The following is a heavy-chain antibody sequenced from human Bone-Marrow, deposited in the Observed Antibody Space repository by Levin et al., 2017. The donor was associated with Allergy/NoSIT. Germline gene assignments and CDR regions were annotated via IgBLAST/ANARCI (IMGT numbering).Heavy chain of an antibody. V-gene: IGHV4-61*01. CDR1: GNSVSSGSFF. CDR2: IFHDGTT. Sequence: SETLSLTCSVSGNSVSSGSFFWSWIRQPPGMGLEWIGYIFHDGTTKYNSSLKTRVTISADTSKNQFSLTLTSTTAADTAVYYCARSAYSGLDYWGQGTLVIVSS. J-gene: IGHJ4*02. CDR3: ARSAYSGLDY. D-gene: IGHD5-12*01.